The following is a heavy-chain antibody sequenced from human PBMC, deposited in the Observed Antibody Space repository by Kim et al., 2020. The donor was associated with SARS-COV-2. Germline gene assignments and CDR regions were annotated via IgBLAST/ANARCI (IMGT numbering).Heavy chain of an antibody. V-gene: IGHV3-48*02. CDR2: STI. J-gene: IGHJ4*02. Sequence: STIYYSDSVKGRFTISRDKAKNSLYLQMNSLRDEDTAVYYCARVRGGANDYWGQGTLVTVSS. D-gene: IGHD3-16*01. CDR3: ARVRGGANDY.